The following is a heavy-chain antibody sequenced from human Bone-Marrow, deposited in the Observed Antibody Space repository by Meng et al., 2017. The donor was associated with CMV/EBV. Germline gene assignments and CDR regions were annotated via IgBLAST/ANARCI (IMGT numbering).Heavy chain of an antibody. CDR1: GGSISSYY. D-gene: IGHD3-3*01. J-gene: IGHJ6*02. Sequence: SETLSLTCPVSGGSISSYYWSWIRQPPGKGLEWIGYIYYSGSTNYNPSLKSRVTISVDTSKNRFALKLSSVTAADTAVYYCARGDYDFWSGYYPMGYYYYGMDVWGQGTTVTVSS. V-gene: IGHV4-59*01. CDR2: IYYSGST. CDR3: ARGDYDFWSGYYPMGYYYYGMDV.